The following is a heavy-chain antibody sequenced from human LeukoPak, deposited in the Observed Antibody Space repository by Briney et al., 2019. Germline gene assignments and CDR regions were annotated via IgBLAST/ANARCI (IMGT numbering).Heavy chain of an antibody. J-gene: IGHJ4*02. CDR1: GFTVSSNY. V-gene: IGHV3-53*01. CDR2: IYSGGST. D-gene: IGHD6-19*01. Sequence: GSLRLSCAAPGFTVSSNYMSWVRQAPGKGLEWVSVIYSGGSTYYADSVKGRFTISRDNSKNTLYLQMNSLRAEDTAVYYCARHSGYSSGWDAYYFDYWGQGTLVTVSS. CDR3: ARHSGYSSGWDAYYFDY.